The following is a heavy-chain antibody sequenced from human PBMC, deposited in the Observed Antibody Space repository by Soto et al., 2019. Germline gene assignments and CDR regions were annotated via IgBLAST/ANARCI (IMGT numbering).Heavy chain of an antibody. CDR1: GFPFSSYA. Sequence: GGSLSLSCAASGFPFSSYAMSWVRQAPGKGLEWVTAISGSGGGTYYADSVKGRLTISRDNSKNTLYLQMNSLRAEDTAIYYCAKGSAGSRPYYFDYWGQGNLVTVSS. D-gene: IGHD6-13*01. CDR3: AKGSAGSRPYYFDY. J-gene: IGHJ4*02. V-gene: IGHV3-23*01. CDR2: ISGSGGGT.